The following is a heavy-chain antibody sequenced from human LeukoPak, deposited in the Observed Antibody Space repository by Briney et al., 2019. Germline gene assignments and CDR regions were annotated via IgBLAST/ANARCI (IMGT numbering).Heavy chain of an antibody. CDR2: IRYDGSNK. CDR3: ARGATDTTRWFDP. V-gene: IGHV3-30*02. J-gene: IGHJ5*02. D-gene: IGHD1-7*01. Sequence: GGSLRLSCAASGFTFSSYGMHWVRQAPGKGLEWVAFIRYDGSNKYYAASVKGRFTISRGNAKNSLYLQMNGLRADDTATYYCARGATDTTRWFDPWGQGTLVTVSS. CDR1: GFTFSSYG.